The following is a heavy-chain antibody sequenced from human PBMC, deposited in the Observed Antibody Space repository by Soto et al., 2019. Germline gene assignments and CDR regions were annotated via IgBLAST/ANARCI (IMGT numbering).Heavy chain of an antibody. CDR2: ISGSGGST. V-gene: IGHV3-23*01. J-gene: IGHJ3*02. Sequence: PGGSLRLSCAASGFTFSSYAMSWVRQAPGKGLEGVSAISGSGGSTYYADSVKGRFTISRDNSKNTLYLQMNSLRAEDTSVYYCAKDLLEQWLVNDAFDIWGQGTVVTVSS. CDR1: GFTFSSYA. CDR3: AKDLLEQWLVNDAFDI. D-gene: IGHD6-19*01.